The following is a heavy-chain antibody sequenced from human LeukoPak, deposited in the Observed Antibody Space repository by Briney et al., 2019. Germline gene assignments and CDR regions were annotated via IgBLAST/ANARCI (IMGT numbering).Heavy chain of an antibody. CDR1: GFTVSSNY. V-gene: IGHV3-53*01. CDR3: AELGITMIGGV. CDR2: IYSGSST. J-gene: IGHJ6*04. D-gene: IGHD3-10*02. Sequence: GGSLRLSCAASGFTVSSNYMSWVRQAPGKGLEWVSVIYSGSSTYYADSVKGRFTISRDNAKNSLYLQMNSLRAEDTAVYYCAELGITMIGGVWGKGTTVTISS.